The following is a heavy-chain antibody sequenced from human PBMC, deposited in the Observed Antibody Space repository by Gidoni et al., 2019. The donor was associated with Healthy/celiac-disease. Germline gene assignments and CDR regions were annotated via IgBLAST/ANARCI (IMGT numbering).Heavy chain of an antibody. D-gene: IGHD2-15*01. J-gene: IGHJ3*02. V-gene: IGHV4-59*09. Sequence: NYNPSLKSRVTISVDTSKNQFSLKLSSVTAADTAVYYCARGPVVVVAARDAFDIWGQGTMVTVSS. CDR3: ARGPVVVVAARDAFDI.